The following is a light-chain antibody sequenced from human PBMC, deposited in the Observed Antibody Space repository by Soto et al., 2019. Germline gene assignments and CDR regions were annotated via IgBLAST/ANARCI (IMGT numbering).Light chain of an antibody. CDR3: QQSYSPPYT. V-gene: IGKV1-39*01. J-gene: IGKJ2*01. CDR2: ATS. Sequence: DIQMTQSPSSLSASVRDRVTITCRASQSISTYLNCYQRKPGKAPKLLIYATSIFQSGIPSRFSGSGSGTDFPLTLSSLPPEDFATLDFQQSYSPPYTLGQGTKVEI. CDR1: QSISTY.